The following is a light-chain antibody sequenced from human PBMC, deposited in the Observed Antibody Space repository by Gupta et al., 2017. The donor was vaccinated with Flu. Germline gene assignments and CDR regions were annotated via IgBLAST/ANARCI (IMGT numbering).Light chain of an antibody. CDR2: TAS. CDR1: QSISSW. J-gene: IGKJ3*01. CDR3: QKYNSYPR. V-gene: IGKV1-5*03. Sequence: DIQMTQSPSTLSASVGDRVTITCRASQSISSWFAWYQQKPGKAPKLLIYTASSLESGVPSRFSGSGSGTESTLTISRLQPDDFATYYCQKYNSYPRFGPGTKVDIK.